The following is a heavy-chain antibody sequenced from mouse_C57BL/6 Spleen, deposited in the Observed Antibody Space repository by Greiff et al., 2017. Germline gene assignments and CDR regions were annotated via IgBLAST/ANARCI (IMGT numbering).Heavy chain of an antibody. J-gene: IGHJ4*01. CDR2: IDPSDSET. CDR1: GYTFTSYW. V-gene: IGHV1-52*01. CDR3: AGGDYGSSSYYYAMDY. Sequence: QVQLQQPGAELVRPGSSVKLSCKASGYTFTSYWMHWVKQRPIQGLEWIGNIDPSDSETHYNQKFKDKATLTVDKSSSTAYMQLSSLTSEDSAVYYWAGGDYGSSSYYYAMDYWGQGTSVTVSS. D-gene: IGHD1-1*01.